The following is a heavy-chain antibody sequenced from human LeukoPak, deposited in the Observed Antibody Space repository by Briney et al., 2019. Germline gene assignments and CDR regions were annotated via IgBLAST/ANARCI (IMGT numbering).Heavy chain of an antibody. CDR2: IYYSGST. V-gene: IGHV4-30-4*01. J-gene: IGHJ3*02. Sequence: SETLSLTCTVSGGSISSGDYYWSWIRQPPGKGLEWIGYIYYSGSTYYNPSLKSRVTISVDTSKNQFSLKLSSVTAADTAVYYCASLAVTGTSYAFDIWGQGTMDTVSS. CDR1: GGSISSGDYY. CDR3: ASLAVTGTSYAFDI. D-gene: IGHD1-20*01.